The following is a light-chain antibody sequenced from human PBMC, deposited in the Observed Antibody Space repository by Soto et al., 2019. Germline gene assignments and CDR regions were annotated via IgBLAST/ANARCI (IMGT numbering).Light chain of an antibody. Sequence: EIVMTQSPATLSVSPGERATLSCRASQSVSSNLAWYQQKPGQAPRLLIYGASTRATGIPARFSGSGSGTDFTLTISSLQSEDFAVYYCQHYNNWPLTFGQGTKVEIK. J-gene: IGKJ1*01. CDR3: QHYNNWPLT. CDR2: GAS. CDR1: QSVSSN. V-gene: IGKV3-15*01.